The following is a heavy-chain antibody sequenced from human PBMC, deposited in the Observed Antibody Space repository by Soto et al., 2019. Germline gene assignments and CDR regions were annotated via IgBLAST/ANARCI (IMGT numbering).Heavy chain of an antibody. CDR3: ARGGTTEGAFDI. CDR2: INPSGGST. D-gene: IGHD4-17*01. V-gene: IGHV1-46*01. J-gene: IGHJ3*02. Sequence: GASVKVSCKASGYTFTSYYMHWVRQAPGQGLEWMGIINPSGGSTSYAQKFQGRVTMTRDTSTSTVYMELSRLRSDDTAVYYCARGGTTEGAFDIWGQGTMVTVSS. CDR1: GYTFTSYY.